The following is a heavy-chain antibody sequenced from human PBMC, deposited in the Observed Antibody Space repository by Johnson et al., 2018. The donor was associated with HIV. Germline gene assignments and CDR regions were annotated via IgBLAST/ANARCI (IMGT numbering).Heavy chain of an antibody. J-gene: IGHJ3*02. CDR2: IYSGGST. Sequence: VRLVETGGGLIQAGGSLRLSCAASGFIVSSNYMSWVRQAPGKGLEWVSVIYSGGSTYYADSVKGRFTISRDNSKNTLYLQMNSLRAEDTAVYYCARAGQLPEDAFDIWGQGTMVTVSS. CDR1: GFIVSSNY. CDR3: ARAGQLPEDAFDI. D-gene: IGHD1-7*01. V-gene: IGHV3-53*02.